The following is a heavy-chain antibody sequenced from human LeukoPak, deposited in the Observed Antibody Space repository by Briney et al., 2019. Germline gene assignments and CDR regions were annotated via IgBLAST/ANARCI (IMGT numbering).Heavy chain of an antibody. Sequence: GGSLRLSCVASGYTFSYYSMNWVRQAPGKGLEWVSYINSISGEIWYADSVKGRFTISRNNAENSLYLQMNSLRAEDTAVYYCARDRRGWSYYFDYWGQGTLVTVSS. V-gene: IGHV3-21*05. CDR2: INSISGEI. CDR1: GYTFSYYS. D-gene: IGHD6-19*01. CDR3: ARDRRGWSYYFDY. J-gene: IGHJ4*02.